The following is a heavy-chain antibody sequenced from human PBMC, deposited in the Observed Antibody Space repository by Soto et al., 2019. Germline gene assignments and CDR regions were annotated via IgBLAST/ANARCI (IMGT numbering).Heavy chain of an antibody. CDR1: GFTFSSYA. CDR2: ISYDGSNK. CDR3: ARDSLFYDFWSGYSSPPGSGGMDV. D-gene: IGHD3-3*01. V-gene: IGHV3-30-3*01. Sequence: GGSLRLSCAASGFTFSSYAMHWVRQAPGKGLEWVAVISYDGSNKYYADSVKVRFTISRDNSKNTLYLQMNSLRAEDTAVYYCARDSLFYDFWSGYSSPPGSGGMDVWGQGTTVTVSS. J-gene: IGHJ6*02.